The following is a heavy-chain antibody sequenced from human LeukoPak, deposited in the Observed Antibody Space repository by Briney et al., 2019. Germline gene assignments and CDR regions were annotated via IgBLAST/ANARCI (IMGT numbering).Heavy chain of an antibody. CDR1: GFTFSSYG. Sequence: GGSLRLSCAASGFTFSSYGMSWVRQAPGKGLEWVSGISGSGGSTYYADSVKGRFTISRDNSKNTLYLQMNSLRAEDTAVYYCAKNMVRGVIMSSSFGYWGQGTLVTVSS. J-gene: IGHJ4*02. CDR2: ISGSGGST. CDR3: AKNMVRGVIMSSSFGY. D-gene: IGHD3-10*01. V-gene: IGHV3-23*01.